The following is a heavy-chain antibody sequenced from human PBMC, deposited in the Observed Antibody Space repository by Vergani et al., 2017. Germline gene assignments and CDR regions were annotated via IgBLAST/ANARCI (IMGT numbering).Heavy chain of an antibody. V-gene: IGHV1-24*01. J-gene: IGHJ4*02. CDR1: GYTLTELS. D-gene: IGHD5-18*01. Sequence: QVQLVQSGAEVKKPGSSVKVSCKVSGYTLTELSMHWVRQAPGKGLEWMGGFDPEDGETIYAQKFQGRVTMTEDTSTDTAYMEMSSLRSEDTAVYYCARDKLVDTRGPSQEGVHDYWGQGTLVTVSS. CDR2: FDPEDGET. CDR3: ARDKLVDTRGPSQEGVHDY.